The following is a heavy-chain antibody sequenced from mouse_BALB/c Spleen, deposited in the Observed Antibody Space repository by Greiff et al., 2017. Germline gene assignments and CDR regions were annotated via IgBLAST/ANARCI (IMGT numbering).Heavy chain of an antibody. Sequence: EVQGVESGGGLVKPGGSLKLSCAASGFAFSSYDMSWVRQTPEKRLEWVAYISSGGGSTYYPDTVKGRFTISRDNAKNTLYLQMSSLKSEDTAMYYCARHVYGSSYFDYWGQGTTLTVSS. CDR2: ISSGGGST. J-gene: IGHJ2*01. CDR3: ARHVYGSSYFDY. V-gene: IGHV5-12-1*01. D-gene: IGHD1-1*01. CDR1: GFAFSSYD.